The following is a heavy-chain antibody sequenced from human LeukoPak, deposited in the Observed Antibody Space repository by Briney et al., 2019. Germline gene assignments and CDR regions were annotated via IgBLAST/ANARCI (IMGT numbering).Heavy chain of an antibody. Sequence: GGSLRLSCVASGISLSSNDMNWVRQAPGKGPEWVSYISRRSSSIYYADSVKGRFTISRDNAKNSLYLQMNSLRAEDTAVYYCARDSPRWYYYDSSADWDAFDIWGQGTMVTVSS. D-gene: IGHD3-22*01. CDR2: ISRRSSSI. CDR3: ARDSPRWYYYDSSADWDAFDI. J-gene: IGHJ3*02. CDR1: GISLSSND. V-gene: IGHV3-48*04.